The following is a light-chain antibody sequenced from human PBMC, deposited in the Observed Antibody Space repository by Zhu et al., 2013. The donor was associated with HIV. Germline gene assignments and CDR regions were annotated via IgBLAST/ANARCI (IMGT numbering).Light chain of an antibody. CDR2: EVT. CDR3: SSYTSGSTYV. CDR1: SSDIGVYNY. V-gene: IGLV2-14*01. Sequence: QSALTQPASVSGSPGQSITISCTGTSSDIGVYNYVSWYQHHPGKVPKLIIYEVTTRPSGVSNRFSGSKSGNTASLTISGLQAEDEADYYCSSYTSGSTYVFGTGSKVTVL. J-gene: IGLJ1*01.